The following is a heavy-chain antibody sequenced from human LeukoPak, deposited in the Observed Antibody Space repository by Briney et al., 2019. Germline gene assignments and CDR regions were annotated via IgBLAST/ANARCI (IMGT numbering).Heavy chain of an antibody. Sequence: GGSLRLSCAASGFSFSTYAMSWVRQAPGKGLEWVSGITGRTSSTYYADSVKGRFTISRGSSKNTLYLQMNSLRTEDTVVYYCAKKVRDTSGYYYAFDHWGQGALVTVSS. D-gene: IGHD3-22*01. CDR2: ITGRTSST. V-gene: IGHV3-23*01. CDR3: AKKVRDTSGYYYAFDH. J-gene: IGHJ4*02. CDR1: GFSFSTYA.